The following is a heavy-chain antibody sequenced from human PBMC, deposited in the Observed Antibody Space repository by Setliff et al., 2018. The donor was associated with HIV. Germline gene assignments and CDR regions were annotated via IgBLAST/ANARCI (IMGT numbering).Heavy chain of an antibody. CDR1: GYIFTGYY. CDR3: ARDVRDGFEEWFSTLDDGMDV. V-gene: IGHV1-2*02. D-gene: IGHD3-3*01. Sequence: ASVKVSCKASGYIFTGYYIHWIRQAPGQGLECVGWINPHTGVTRYAEKFQGRVTMTRDTSISTIYMELSRLRSDDTAVYYCARDVRDGFEEWFSTLDDGMDVWGQGTTVTVSS. J-gene: IGHJ6*02. CDR2: INPHTGVT.